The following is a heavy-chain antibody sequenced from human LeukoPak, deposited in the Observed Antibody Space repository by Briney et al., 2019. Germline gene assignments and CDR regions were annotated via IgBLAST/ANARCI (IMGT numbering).Heavy chain of an antibody. D-gene: IGHD5-12*01. CDR1: GYTFTTYT. CDR2: INPNSGGT. Sequence: ASVKVSCKASGYTFTTYTMNWVRQAPGQGLEWMGWINPNSGGTKYAQKFQGRVTMTRDTSISTAYMELSRLRSDDTAVYYCARGRGTEYAFDIWGQGTMVTVSS. J-gene: IGHJ3*02. CDR3: ARGRGTEYAFDI. V-gene: IGHV1-2*02.